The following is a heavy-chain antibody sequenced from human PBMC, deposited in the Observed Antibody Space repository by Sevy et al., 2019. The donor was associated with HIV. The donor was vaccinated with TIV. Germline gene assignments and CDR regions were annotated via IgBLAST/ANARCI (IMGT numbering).Heavy chain of an antibody. CDR1: GFTFSSYE. J-gene: IGHJ4*02. CDR3: ATGGEYYYDSSGYS. CDR2: ISSSGSTI. Sequence: GGSLRLSCAASGFTFSSYEMNWVRQAPGKGLEWVSYISSSGSTIYYADSVKGRFTISRDNAKNSLYLQMNSLRAEDTAVDYCATGGEYYYDSSGYSWGQGTLVTVSS. D-gene: IGHD3-22*01. V-gene: IGHV3-48*03.